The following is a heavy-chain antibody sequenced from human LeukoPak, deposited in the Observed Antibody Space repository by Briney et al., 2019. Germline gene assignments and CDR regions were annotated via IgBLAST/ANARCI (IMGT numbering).Heavy chain of an antibody. CDR1: GGSISSGGYS. CDR2: IYHSGST. CDR3: ARGRGYYDILTGYYIQYYYYGMDV. D-gene: IGHD3-9*01. Sequence: SQTLSLTCAVSGGSISSGGYSWSWIRQPPGKGLEWIGYIYHSGSTYYNPSLKSRVTISVDRSKNQFSLKLSSVTAADTAVYYCARGRGYYDILTGYYIQYYYYGMDVWGQGTTVTVSS. V-gene: IGHV4-30-2*01. J-gene: IGHJ6*02.